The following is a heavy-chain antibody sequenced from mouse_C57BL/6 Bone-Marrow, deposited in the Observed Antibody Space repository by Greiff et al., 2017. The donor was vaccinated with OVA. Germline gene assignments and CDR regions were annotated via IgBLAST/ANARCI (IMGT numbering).Heavy chain of an antibody. CDR2: ISSGSSTT. Sequence: DVQLQESGGGLVKPGGSLKLSCAASGFTFSDYGMHWVRQGPGKGLEWVAYISSGSSTTYYADTVKGRFTLARDNAKNTLYLQMTSLRSEDTAMYYCVRNYSNSGMDYWGQGTSVTVSS. D-gene: IGHD2-5*01. CDR1: GFTFSDYG. V-gene: IGHV5-17*01. CDR3: VRNYSNSGMDY. J-gene: IGHJ4*01.